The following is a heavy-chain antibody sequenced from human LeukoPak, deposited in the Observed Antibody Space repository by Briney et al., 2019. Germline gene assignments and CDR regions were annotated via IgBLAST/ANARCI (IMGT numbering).Heavy chain of an antibody. J-gene: IGHJ4*02. CDR1: GYTFTSHG. CDR3: ARGVSSRVGLRSYFDY. Sequence: GASVKVSCKASGYTFTSHGISWVRQAPGQGLEWMGWISAYNGDTKYAQNLQGRVTLTTYTSTTTAYLELRSLRSDDTAVYYCARGVSSRVGLRSYFDYWGQGTLVTVSS. CDR2: ISAYNGDT. V-gene: IGHV1-18*01. D-gene: IGHD5-12*01.